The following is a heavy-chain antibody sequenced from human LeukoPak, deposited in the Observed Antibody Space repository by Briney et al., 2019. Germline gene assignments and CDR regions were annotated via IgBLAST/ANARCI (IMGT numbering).Heavy chain of an antibody. Sequence: GGSLRLSCAASGFTFSSYSMNWVRQAPGKGLEWVSSISSSSSYIYYADSVKGRFTISRNNAKNSLYLQMNSLRAEDTAVYYCARGGPQTGTTWYMDVWGKGTTVTVSS. D-gene: IGHD1-1*01. CDR1: GFTFSSYS. CDR3: ARGGPQTGTTWYMDV. V-gene: IGHV3-21*01. J-gene: IGHJ6*03. CDR2: ISSSSSYI.